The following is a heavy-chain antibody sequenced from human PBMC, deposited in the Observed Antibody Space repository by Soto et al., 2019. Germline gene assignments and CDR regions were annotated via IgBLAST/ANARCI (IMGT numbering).Heavy chain of an antibody. J-gene: IGHJ3*02. D-gene: IGHD4-17*01. Sequence: PLETPCLTCTVPGATISSSSSSWIRRPPGTGLELIGYIYYSGSTNSNPSLKSRVTISVDTSKNQFSLKLNSVTAADTAVYYCARVKEPYGLPPVYCAFDIWGQGTMVNVS. V-gene: IGHV4-59*01. CDR1: GATISSSS. CDR3: ARVKEPYGLPPVYCAFDI. CDR2: IYYSGST.